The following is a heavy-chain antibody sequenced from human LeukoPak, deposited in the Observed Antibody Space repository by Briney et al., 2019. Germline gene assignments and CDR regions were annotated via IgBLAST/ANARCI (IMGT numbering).Heavy chain of an antibody. Sequence: GGSLRLSCAASGFTVSSNYMNWVRQAPGKGLEWVSSISSSSSYIYYADSVKGRFTISRDNAKNSLYLQMNSLRAEDTAVYYCARDYYDSSGYQVYFDYWGQGTLVTVSS. D-gene: IGHD3-22*01. CDR1: GFTVSSNY. J-gene: IGHJ4*02. CDR2: ISSSSSYI. V-gene: IGHV3-21*01. CDR3: ARDYYDSSGYQVYFDY.